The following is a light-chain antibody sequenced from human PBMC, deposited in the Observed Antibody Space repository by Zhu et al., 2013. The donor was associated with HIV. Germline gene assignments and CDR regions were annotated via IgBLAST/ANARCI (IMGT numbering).Light chain of an antibody. CDR3: QQYADFPT. CDR2: DAS. CDR1: QSVSTW. Sequence: DIQLTQSPSFLSASVGDRVTITCRASQSVSTWLAWFHQTPGKAPKFLIYDASNLANGVPSRFKGSGSGTHFSLTITTLQPDDFGIYYCQQYADFPTFGQGTRV. J-gene: IGKJ1*01. V-gene: IGKV1-5*01.